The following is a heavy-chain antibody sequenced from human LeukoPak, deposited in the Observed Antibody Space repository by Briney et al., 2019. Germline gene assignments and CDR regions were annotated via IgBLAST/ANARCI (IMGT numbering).Heavy chain of an antibody. CDR1: GYTFTGYY. CDR3: ARDQYYYDSSGYYNWFDP. CDR2: INPNSGGT. D-gene: IGHD3-22*01. Sequence: GASVKVSCKASGYTFTGYYMHWVRQAPGQGLEWMGWINPNSGGTNYAQKFQGRVTMTRDTSISTAYMELSRLRSDDTAVYYCARDQYYYDSSGYYNWFDPWGQGTLVTVSS. V-gene: IGHV1-2*02. J-gene: IGHJ5*02.